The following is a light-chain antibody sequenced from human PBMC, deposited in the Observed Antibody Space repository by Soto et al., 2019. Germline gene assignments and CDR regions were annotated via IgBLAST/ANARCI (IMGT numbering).Light chain of an antibody. CDR3: QPYKKWPT. CDR1: QSVSSN. Sequence: EIVMTQSPATLSVSPGERATLSCRASQSVSSNLAWYQQKLGQAPRLLIYGASTRATGIPARLSGSGSGTEFTLTISSLQSEDFAVYYCQPYKKWPTFGQGTKVEIK. CDR2: GAS. V-gene: IGKV3-15*01. J-gene: IGKJ1*01.